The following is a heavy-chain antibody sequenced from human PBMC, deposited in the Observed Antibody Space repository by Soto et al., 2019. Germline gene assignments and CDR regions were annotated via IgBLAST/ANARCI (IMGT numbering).Heavy chain of an antibody. CDR2: IYYSGST. Sequence: PSETLSLTCTVSGGSISSGDYYWSWIRQPPGKGLEWIGYIYYSGSTYYNPSLKSRVTISVGTSKNQFSLKLSSVTAADTAVYYCARDRDSSGYYYDYWGQGTLVTVSS. CDR3: ARDRDSSGYYYDY. D-gene: IGHD3-22*01. J-gene: IGHJ4*02. V-gene: IGHV4-30-4*01. CDR1: GGSISSGDYY.